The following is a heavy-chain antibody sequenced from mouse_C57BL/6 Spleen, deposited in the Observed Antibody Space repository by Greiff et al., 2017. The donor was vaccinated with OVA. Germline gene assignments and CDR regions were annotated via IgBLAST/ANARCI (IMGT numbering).Heavy chain of an antibody. Sequence: EVQLQQSGPELVKPGASVQISCKASGYTFTDYYMNWVKQSPGKSLEWIGDINPNNGGTSYNQKFKGKATLTVDKSSSTAYMELRSLTSEDSAVYYCARYGSSFHWYFDVWGTGTTVTVSS. CDR2: INPNNGGT. CDR3: ARYGSSFHWYFDV. CDR1: GYTFTDYY. J-gene: IGHJ1*03. V-gene: IGHV1-26*01. D-gene: IGHD1-1*01.